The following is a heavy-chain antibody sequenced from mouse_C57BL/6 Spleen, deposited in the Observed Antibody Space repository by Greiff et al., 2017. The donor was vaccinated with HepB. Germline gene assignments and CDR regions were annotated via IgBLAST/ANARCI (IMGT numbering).Heavy chain of an antibody. CDR1: GFTFSDYG. J-gene: IGHJ2*01. CDR2: ISGGSSTI. V-gene: IGHV5-17*01. Sequence: VQLKESGGGLVKPGGSLKLSCAASGFTFSDYGMHWVRQAPEKGLEWVAYISGGSSTIYYADTVKGRFTISRDNAKNTLFLQMTRLRSEDTAMYYCARATTVVPFDYWGQGTTLTVSS. D-gene: IGHD1-1*01. CDR3: ARATTVVPFDY.